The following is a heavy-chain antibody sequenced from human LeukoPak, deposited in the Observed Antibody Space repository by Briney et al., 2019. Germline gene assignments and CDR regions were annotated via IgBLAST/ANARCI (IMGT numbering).Heavy chain of an antibody. CDR3: ARGRPGNYFDY. Sequence: GGSLRPSCAASGFTFSSNWMYWVRQAPGKGLVWVSYISSDGSSTNYADSVKGRFTISRDNAKNTLYVQMNSLRADDTAVYYCARGRPGNYFDYWGQGTLVTVSS. CDR1: GFTFSSNW. V-gene: IGHV3-74*01. CDR2: ISSDGSST. J-gene: IGHJ4*02. D-gene: IGHD1-26*01.